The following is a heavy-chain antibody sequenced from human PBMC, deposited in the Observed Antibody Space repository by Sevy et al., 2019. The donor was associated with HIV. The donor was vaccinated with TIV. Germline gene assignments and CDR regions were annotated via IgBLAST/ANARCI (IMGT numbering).Heavy chain of an antibody. CDR2: IYPGDSDS. Sequence: GESLKISCKGSGYSFSNYWIGWVRQMPGIGLEWMGIIYPGDSDSRYSPSFQGQVTISVDKSISTAYLQWSSLKASDTAMYYCARYGNNAFDYWGQGTLVTVSS. CDR3: ARYGNNAFDY. CDR1: GYSFSNYW. D-gene: IGHD1-1*01. V-gene: IGHV5-51*01. J-gene: IGHJ4*02.